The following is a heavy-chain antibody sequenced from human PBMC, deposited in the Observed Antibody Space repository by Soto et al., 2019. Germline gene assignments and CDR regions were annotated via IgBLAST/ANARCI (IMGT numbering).Heavy chain of an antibody. CDR1: GGSISSYY. V-gene: IGHV4-59*01. Sequence: PSETLSLTCTVSGGSISSYYWSWIRQPPGKGLEWIGYIYYSGSTNYNPSLKSRVTISVDTSKNQFSLKLSSVTAADTAVYYCARDPGTTVTYYGMDVWGQGTTVTVSS. J-gene: IGHJ6*02. CDR2: IYYSGST. D-gene: IGHD4-17*01. CDR3: ARDPGTTVTYYGMDV.